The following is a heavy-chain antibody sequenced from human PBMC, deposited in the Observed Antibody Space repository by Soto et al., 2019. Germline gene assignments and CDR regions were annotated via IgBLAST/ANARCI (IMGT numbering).Heavy chain of an antibody. CDR3: PRDVSGGGDPACPDMDV. D-gene: IGHD2-21*02. V-gene: IGHV1-18*04. CDR1: GYTFSGYS. CDR2: ISGYNGNT. Sequence: ASVKVSCKASGYTFSGYSITWVRQAPGQGLEWMGRISGYNGNTNYARTLRGRLTLTTDTSTSTADMELRSLTSDDTAVYSSPRDVSGGGDPACPDMDVCGQRTTVTVSS. J-gene: IGHJ6*02.